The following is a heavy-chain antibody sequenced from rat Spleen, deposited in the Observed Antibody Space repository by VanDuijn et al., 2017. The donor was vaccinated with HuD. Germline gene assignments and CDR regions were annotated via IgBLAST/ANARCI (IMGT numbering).Heavy chain of an antibody. D-gene: IGHD1-11*01. CDR2: ITYDGSST. CDR1: GFTFSDYG. V-gene: IGHV5-29*01. CDR3: ARRYDFDY. Sequence: EVQLVESGGGLVQPGRSLKLSCAASGFTFSDYGMPWVRQAPRKGLEWVAIITYDGSSTYYRDSVKGRFTISRDNTKSTLSLQMDSLRSEDTATYYCARRYDFDYWGQGVMVTVSS. J-gene: IGHJ2*01.